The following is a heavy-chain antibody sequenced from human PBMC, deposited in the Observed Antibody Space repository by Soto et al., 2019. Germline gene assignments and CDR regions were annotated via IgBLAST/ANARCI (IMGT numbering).Heavy chain of an antibody. V-gene: IGHV4-59*01. CDR1: GGSISGSY. Sequence: SETLSLTCSVSGGSISGSYWSWIRQSPGKGLEWLGYVYHTGSTNYSPSLRSRVSISVDTSKNEFSLRLSSVTAADTAVYFCARSVAVPGAHIDYWGQGTQVTVSS. CDR3: ARSVAVPGAHIDY. CDR2: VYHTGST. D-gene: IGHD6-19*01. J-gene: IGHJ4*02.